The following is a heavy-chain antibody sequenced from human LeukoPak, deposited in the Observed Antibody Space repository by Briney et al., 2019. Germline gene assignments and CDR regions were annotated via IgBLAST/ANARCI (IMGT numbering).Heavy chain of an antibody. Sequence: SVKVSCKASGFTFTSSAMQWVRQARGQRLEWIGWIVVGSGNTNNAQKFQERVTITRDMSTSTAYMELSGLSSEDTAMYYCAAGTPNIVAHDAFDIWGQGTMVTVSS. V-gene: IGHV1-58*02. CDR2: IVVGSGNT. J-gene: IGHJ3*02. CDR3: AAGTPNIVAHDAFDI. CDR1: GFTFTSSA. D-gene: IGHD5-12*01.